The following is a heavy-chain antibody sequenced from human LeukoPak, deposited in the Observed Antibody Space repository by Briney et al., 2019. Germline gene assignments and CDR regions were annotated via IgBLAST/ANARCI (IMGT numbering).Heavy chain of an antibody. CDR1: GFTFSSYA. V-gene: IGHV3-23*01. Sequence: GGSLRLSCAASGFTFSSYAMSWVRQAPGKGLEWVSAISGSGGSTYYADSVKGRFTISRDNSKNTLYLQMNSLRAEDTAVYYCTTDGGWNYPLILWGQGTLVTVSS. CDR2: ISGSGGST. CDR3: TTDGGWNYPLIL. D-gene: IGHD1-7*01. J-gene: IGHJ4*02.